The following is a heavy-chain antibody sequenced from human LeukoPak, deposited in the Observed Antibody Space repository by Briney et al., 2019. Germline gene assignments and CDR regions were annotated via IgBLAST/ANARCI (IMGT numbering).Heavy chain of an antibody. Sequence: SETLSLTCTVSGDSINTYYWSWIRQPPGKRLEWIGYVYSTGSANYNPSLKSRVTISVDTPKNQFSLKVNSVTAADTAVYYCARERLLTGYSSGWFDSWGQETLVTVSS. J-gene: IGHJ5*01. D-gene: IGHD6-19*01. V-gene: IGHV4-59*01. CDR1: GDSINTYY. CDR2: VYSTGSA. CDR3: ARERLLTGYSSGWFDS.